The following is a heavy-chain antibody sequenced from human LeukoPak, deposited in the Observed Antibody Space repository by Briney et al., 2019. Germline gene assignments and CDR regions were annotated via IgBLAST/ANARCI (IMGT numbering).Heavy chain of an antibody. J-gene: IGHJ4*02. Sequence: KDGESLKISCQGSGYSFTGYWIGWVRQMPGKGLEWMGIIYPGDSDTRYSPSLQGQVTISAGKSINTAYLQWSSLKASDTAMYYCTRHSEYCSGGNCYVNYWGQGTLVTVSS. D-gene: IGHD2-15*01. CDR1: GYSFTGYW. CDR3: TRHSEYCSGGNCYVNY. CDR2: IYPGDSDT. V-gene: IGHV5-51*01.